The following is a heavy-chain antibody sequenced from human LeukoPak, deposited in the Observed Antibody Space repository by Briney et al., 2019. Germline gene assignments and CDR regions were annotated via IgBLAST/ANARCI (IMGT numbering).Heavy chain of an antibody. D-gene: IGHD3-22*01. CDR3: ARDYYDSSGYLNWFDP. J-gene: IGHJ5*02. Sequence: GGSLRLSCAASGFTFSSYAMHWVRRAPGKGLEWVAVIWYDGSNKYYADSVKGRFTISRDNSKNTLYLQMNSLRAEDTAVYYCARDYYDSSGYLNWFDPWGQGTLVTVPS. V-gene: IGHV3-33*08. CDR2: IWYDGSNK. CDR1: GFTFSSYA.